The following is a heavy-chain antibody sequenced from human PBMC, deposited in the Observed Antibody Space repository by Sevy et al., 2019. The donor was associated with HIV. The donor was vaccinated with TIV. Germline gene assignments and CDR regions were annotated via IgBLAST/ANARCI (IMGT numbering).Heavy chain of an antibody. D-gene: IGHD6-19*01. J-gene: IGHJ4*02. CDR1: GFTFSDYY. Sequence: GGSLRLSCAASGFTFSDYYMSWVRQAPGKGLEWVSYITSSSSTMYYADSVKGRFTISRDNAENSLYLQMNSLRAEDTAVYYCARGTRTVAGPDSWGQGTLVTVSS. CDR3: ARGTRTVAGPDS. V-gene: IGHV3-11*04. CDR2: ITSSSSTM.